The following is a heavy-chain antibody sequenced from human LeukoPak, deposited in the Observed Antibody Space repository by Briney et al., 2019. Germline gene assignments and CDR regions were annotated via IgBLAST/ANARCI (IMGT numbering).Heavy chain of an antibody. D-gene: IGHD3-22*01. Sequence: ASVKVSCKASGYTFTSYGISWVRQAPGQGLEWRGWISAYNGNTNYAQKLQGRVTMTTDTSTSTAYMELRSLRSDDTAVYYCARSGIYYDSTYYYYMDVWGKGTTVTVSS. J-gene: IGHJ6*03. CDR1: GYTFTSYG. V-gene: IGHV1-18*01. CDR2: ISAYNGNT. CDR3: ARSGIYYDSTYYYYMDV.